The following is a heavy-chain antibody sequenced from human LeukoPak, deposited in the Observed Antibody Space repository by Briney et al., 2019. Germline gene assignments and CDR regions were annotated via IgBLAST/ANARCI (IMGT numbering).Heavy chain of an antibody. V-gene: IGHV3-30*18. J-gene: IGHJ4*02. D-gene: IGHD6-13*01. CDR1: GFTFSRYA. Sequence: GGSLRLSCAASGFTFSRYAMSWVRQAPGKGLEWVAVISYDGSNKYYADSVKGRFTISRDNSKNTLYLQMNSLRAEDTAVYYCAKGHSTTPDDYWGQGTLVTVSS. CDR2: ISYDGSNK. CDR3: AKGHSTTPDDY.